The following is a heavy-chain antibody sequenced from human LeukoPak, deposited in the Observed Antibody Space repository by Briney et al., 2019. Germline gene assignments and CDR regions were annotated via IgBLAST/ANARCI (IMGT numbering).Heavy chain of an antibody. CDR2: IHPNSGGT. Sequence: ASVKVSCKASGYTFTDYYMRWVRQAPGQGLEWMGWIHPNSGGTDYAQKFQGRVTMTRDTSISTAYMELTRLKSDDTAVYYCATGEIEWDLLSGYFQYWGQGTLVTVSS. V-gene: IGHV1-2*02. D-gene: IGHD3-10*01. CDR3: ATGEIEWDLLSGYFQY. J-gene: IGHJ1*01. CDR1: GYTFTDYY.